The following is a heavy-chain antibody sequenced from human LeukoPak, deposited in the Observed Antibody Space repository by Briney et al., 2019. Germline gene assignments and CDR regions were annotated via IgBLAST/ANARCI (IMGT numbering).Heavy chain of an antibody. CDR2: ISGGGST. D-gene: IGHD3-22*01. Sequence: GGSLRLSCAASGFTFSSYAMSWVRQAPGKGLEWVSAISGGGSTYYADSVKGRFTISRDNSKNTLYLQMNSLRAEDTAVYYCAKGDDSSGYYPGGADYWGQGTLVTVSS. CDR1: GFTFSSYA. J-gene: IGHJ4*02. CDR3: AKGDDSSGYYPGGADY. V-gene: IGHV3-23*01.